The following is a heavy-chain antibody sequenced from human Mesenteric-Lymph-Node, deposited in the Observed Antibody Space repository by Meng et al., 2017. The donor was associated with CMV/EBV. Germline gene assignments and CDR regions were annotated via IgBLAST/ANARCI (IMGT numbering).Heavy chain of an antibody. J-gene: IGHJ4*02. Sequence: GESLKISCAASGFTFSSYWMSWVRQAPGKGLEWVANIKEDGSEKFYVDSVKGRFTISRDNANNSLNLQMNSLRAEDTAVYYCARTVEYYDFWSGYSVVDYWGQGTLVTVSS. CDR1: GFTFSSYW. CDR2: IKEDGSEK. CDR3: ARTVEYYDFWSGYSVVDY. V-gene: IGHV3-7*01. D-gene: IGHD3-3*01.